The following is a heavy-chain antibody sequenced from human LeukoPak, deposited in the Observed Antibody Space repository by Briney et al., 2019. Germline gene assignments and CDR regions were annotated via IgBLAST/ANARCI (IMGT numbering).Heavy chain of an antibody. J-gene: IGHJ4*02. CDR3: AGGDTGFDNLDY. CDR2: IYYSEST. V-gene: IGHV4-39*01. D-gene: IGHD5-12*01. Sequence: SETLSLTCTVSGGSIDSNSYYWGWIRQPPGRGPEWIGTIYYSESTYYNPSLKSRVTVSVDTSKNQVSLKVGSVTAADTAVYYCAGGDTGFDNLDYWGQGPLVIVSS. CDR1: GGSIDSNSYY.